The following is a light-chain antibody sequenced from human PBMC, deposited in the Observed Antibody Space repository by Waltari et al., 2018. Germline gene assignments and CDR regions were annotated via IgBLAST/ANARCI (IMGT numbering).Light chain of an antibody. CDR2: AAS. Sequence: EIVVTQSPATLSVSPGERATLSCMTSQIPSNVAWYQQKPGQAPRLLISAASTRATGVPARFSGSGSEPEFTLTISSLQPEDSAVYYCQQYNNWPPSITFGQGTRLEIK. J-gene: IGKJ5*01. CDR3: QQYNNWPPSIT. CDR1: QIPSN. V-gene: IGKV3-15*01.